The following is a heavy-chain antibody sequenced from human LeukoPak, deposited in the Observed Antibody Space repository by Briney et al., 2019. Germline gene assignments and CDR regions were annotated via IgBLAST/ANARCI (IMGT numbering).Heavy chain of an antibody. V-gene: IGHV1-8*01. J-gene: IGHJ3*02. D-gene: IGHD1-26*01. CDR3: ARFGSMGATTAFDI. CDR2: MNPNSGNT. Sequence: ASVKVSCKASGYTFTSYDINWVRQAPGQGLEWMGWMNPNSGNTGYAQKFQGRVTMTRNTSISTAYMELSRLRSDDTAVYYCARFGSMGATTAFDIWGQGTMVTVSS. CDR1: GYTFTSYD.